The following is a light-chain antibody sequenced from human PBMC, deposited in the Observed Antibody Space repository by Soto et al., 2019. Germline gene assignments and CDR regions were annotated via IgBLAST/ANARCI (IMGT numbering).Light chain of an antibody. CDR2: DVT. Sequence: QSALTQPASASGSPGLSIAISCTGTSSDVGGYNSVSWYQQHPGKAPKLVIYDVTSRPSGVSNRFSGSKSGNTASLTISGLQAEDEGDYYCSSYRTGGSYVFGTGTKVTVL. V-gene: IGLV2-14*01. CDR3: SSYRTGGSYV. CDR1: SSDVGGYNS. J-gene: IGLJ1*01.